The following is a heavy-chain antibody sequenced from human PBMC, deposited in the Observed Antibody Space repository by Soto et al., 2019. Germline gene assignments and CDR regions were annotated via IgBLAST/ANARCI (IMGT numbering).Heavy chain of an antibody. CDR1: GYTFTSYA. CDR2: INAGNGNT. Sequence: VASVKVSCKASGYTFTSYAMHWVRQAPGQRLEWMGWINAGNGNTKYSQKFQGRVTITRDTSASTAYMELSSLRSEDTAVYYCARNYYDSSGYYSGRYYYYYYGMDVWGQGTTVTVSS. CDR3: ARNYYDSSGYYSGRYYYYYYGMDV. V-gene: IGHV1-3*01. D-gene: IGHD3-22*01. J-gene: IGHJ6*02.